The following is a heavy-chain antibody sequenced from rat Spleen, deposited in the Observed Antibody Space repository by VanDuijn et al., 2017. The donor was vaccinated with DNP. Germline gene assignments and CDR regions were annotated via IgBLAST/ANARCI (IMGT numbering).Heavy chain of an antibody. J-gene: IGHJ2*01. D-gene: IGHD1-4*01. CDR2: ITTSGDST. CDR1: GFTFNNYW. V-gene: IGHV5-31*01. Sequence: EVQLVESGGDLVQPGRSLKLSCVVSGFTFNNYWMTWIRQVPGKGLEWVASITTSGDSTSSPDSVKGRFSISRDNAENTVYLQMSSLRSEDTATYYCTRDLNHGYNYAFDYWGQGVMVTVSS. CDR3: TRDLNHGYNYAFDY.